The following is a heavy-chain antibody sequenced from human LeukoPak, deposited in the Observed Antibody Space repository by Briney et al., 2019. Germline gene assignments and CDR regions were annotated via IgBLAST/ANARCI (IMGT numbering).Heavy chain of an antibody. Sequence: GASVKVSCKASGYTFTTYGISWVRQAPGQGLEWMGWISAYNGNTNYAQKLQGRVTTTTNTSTSTAYMELRSLRSDDTAVYYCARDYSSGWPNFDYWGQGTLVTVSS. CDR2: ISAYNGNT. V-gene: IGHV1-18*01. D-gene: IGHD6-19*01. CDR3: ARDYSSGWPNFDY. CDR1: GYTFTTYG. J-gene: IGHJ4*02.